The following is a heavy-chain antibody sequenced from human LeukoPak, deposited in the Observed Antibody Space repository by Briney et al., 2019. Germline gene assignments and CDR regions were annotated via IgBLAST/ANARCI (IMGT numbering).Heavy chain of an antibody. J-gene: IGHJ6*03. CDR1: GGTFNSYA. Sequence: SVKLSCKASGGTFNSYAISWVRQAPGQGLEWMGGIIPIFGTANYAQTFQGRVTITTDESTSTAYMELSSLRSEDTAVYYCARGSPYYDILTGYSYYYYFYYMDVWGKGTTVTVSS. CDR3: ARGSPYYDILTGYSYYYYFYYMDV. V-gene: IGHV1-69*05. D-gene: IGHD3-9*01. CDR2: IIPIFGTA.